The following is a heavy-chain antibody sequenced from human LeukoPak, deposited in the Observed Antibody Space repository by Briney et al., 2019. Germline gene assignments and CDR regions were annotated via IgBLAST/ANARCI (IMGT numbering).Heavy chain of an antibody. V-gene: IGHV3-30*19. CDR3: ARSNDY. Sequence: GGFLRLSCAVSGFTFSSYGIHWVRQAPGKGLEWVAVISYDGSNKYYADSVKGRFTISRDNSKNTLYLQMNSLRAEDTAVYYCARSNDYWGQGTLVTVSS. D-gene: IGHD4-11*01. CDR2: ISYDGSNK. CDR1: GFTFSSYG. J-gene: IGHJ4*02.